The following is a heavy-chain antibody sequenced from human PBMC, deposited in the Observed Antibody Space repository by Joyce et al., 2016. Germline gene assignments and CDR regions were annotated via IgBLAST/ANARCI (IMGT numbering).Heavy chain of an antibody. CDR1: GYTFSTFG. CDR2: ISANNGNT. J-gene: IGHJ5*02. V-gene: IGHV1-18*04. D-gene: IGHD6-19*01. Sequence: QVQLVQSGTEVKKPGASVKVSCKASGYTFSTFGITWVRQAPGHGLEWMGWISANNGNTDLAQKCRGRLTITTDTSTRTAYMELRSLRSDDTAVYHCARPGGAVAGTLGWFDPWGQGTLVTVSS. CDR3: ARPGGAVAGTLGWFDP.